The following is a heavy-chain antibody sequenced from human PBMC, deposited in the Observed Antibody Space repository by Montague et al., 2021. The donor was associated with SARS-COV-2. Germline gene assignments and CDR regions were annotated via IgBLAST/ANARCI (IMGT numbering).Heavy chain of an antibody. CDR1: GFIFRNYA. CDR2: LYTDDRTT. J-gene: IGHJ4*02. V-gene: IGHV3-23*03. CDR3: AKRDGYNPRNWSFDY. D-gene: IGHD5-24*01. Sequence: SLRLSCAASGFIFRNYAMSWVRQAPGKGLEWISVLYTDDRTTEYAGSVKGRFTISRDNSKNTLYLQMNSLRAEDTAQYYCAKRDGYNPRNWSFDYWGQGTLVTVSS.